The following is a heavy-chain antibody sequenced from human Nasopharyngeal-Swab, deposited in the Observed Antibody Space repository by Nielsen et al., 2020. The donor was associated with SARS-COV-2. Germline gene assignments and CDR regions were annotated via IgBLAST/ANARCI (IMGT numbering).Heavy chain of an antibody. CDR3: ARGPIAAAGIRHWFDP. CDR1: RGTFSSYA. D-gene: IGHD6-13*01. J-gene: IGHJ5*02. CDR2: IIPIFGTA. Sequence: SVTVSRKASRGTFSSYAISWVRQAPRQGLERMGGIIPIFGTANYAQKFQGRVTITADESTSTAYMELSSLRSEDTAVYYCARGPIAAAGIRHWFDPWGQGTLVTVSS. V-gene: IGHV1-69*13.